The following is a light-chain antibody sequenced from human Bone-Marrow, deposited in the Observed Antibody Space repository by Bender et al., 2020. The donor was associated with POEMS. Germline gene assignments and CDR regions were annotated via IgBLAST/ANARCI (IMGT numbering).Light chain of an antibody. Sequence: QSALTQPASVSGSPGQSITISCTGSSSDIGNYNLVSWYRQHPGKAPKLMIYEVNKRPSGIPERFSGSNSGNTATLTVSGTQAMDEADYYCQAWDTTTVLFGGGTKLTVL. V-gene: IGLV2-14*02. CDR3: QAWDTTTVL. CDR1: SSDIGNYNL. J-gene: IGLJ3*02. CDR2: EVN.